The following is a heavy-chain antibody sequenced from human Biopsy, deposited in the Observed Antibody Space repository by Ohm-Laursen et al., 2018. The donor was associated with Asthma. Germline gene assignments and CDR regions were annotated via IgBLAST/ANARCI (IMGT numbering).Heavy chain of an antibody. CDR3: VKDHSAGYYYFDD. V-gene: IGHV3-64D*08. CDR1: GFTFSSYS. J-gene: IGHJ4*02. CDR2: IATDGSNK. D-gene: IGHD2-21*01. Sequence: SLRLSCSVPGFTFSSYSMHWVRQAPGRGPEYVSFIATDGSNKFYADSVKGRFTVSRDNSKHTLYLHMTGLRADDTGVYYCVKDHSAGYYYFDDWGQGAQVTVSS.